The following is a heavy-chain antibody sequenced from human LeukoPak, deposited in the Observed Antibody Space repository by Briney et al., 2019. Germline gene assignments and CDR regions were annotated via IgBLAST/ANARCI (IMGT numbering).Heavy chain of an antibody. V-gene: IGHV1-18*01. CDR3: ATGVRWDFDY. CDR2: ISAYSGNT. CDR1: GYTFTSYG. J-gene: IGHJ4*02. Sequence: GASVKVSCKASGYTFTSYGIRWVRQAPGQGLEWMGWISAYSGNTNYAQNLQGRVTMTTDTSTSTAYMELRSLRSDDTAVYFCATGVRWDFDYWGQGSLVTVSS. D-gene: IGHD4-23*01.